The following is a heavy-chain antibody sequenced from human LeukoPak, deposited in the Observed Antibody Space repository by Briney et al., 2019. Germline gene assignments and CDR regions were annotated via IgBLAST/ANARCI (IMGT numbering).Heavy chain of an antibody. V-gene: IGHV4-59*08. CDR1: GVSSSSSY. CDR2: IFYTGDS. Sequence: SETLSLTCTVSGVSSSSSYWSWIRQPPGKGLEWIGYIFYTGDSNHNPSFKSRVSISLDTSKDQISLKLSSVTAADTAVYYCARHRFASPLDSWGQGTLVTDSS. J-gene: IGHJ4*02. CDR3: ARHRFASPLDS. D-gene: IGHD2-21*01.